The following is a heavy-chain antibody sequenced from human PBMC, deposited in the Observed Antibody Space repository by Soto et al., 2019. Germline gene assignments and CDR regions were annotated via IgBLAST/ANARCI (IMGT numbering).Heavy chain of an antibody. J-gene: IGHJ6*02. CDR1: VFTFSNAW. CDR2: IKSKTDGGTT. V-gene: IGHV3-15*01. D-gene: IGHD3-9*01. CDR3: TTSRILTGYYLYYYYGMDV. Sequence: GSLRLSCAASVFTFSNAWMSWVRQAPGKGLEWVGRIKSKTDGGTTDYAAPVKGRFAISRDDSKNTLYLQMNSLKTEDTAVYYCTTSRILTGYYLYYYYGMDVWGQGTTVTVSS.